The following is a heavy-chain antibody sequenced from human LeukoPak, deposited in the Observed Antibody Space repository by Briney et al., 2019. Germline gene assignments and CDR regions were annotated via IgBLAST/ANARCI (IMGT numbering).Heavy chain of an antibody. CDR1: GGSISSGSYY. CDR3: ARVAAPRDYYYYYYMDV. V-gene: IGHV4-61*02. CDR2: IYTSGST. Sequence: SQTLSLTCTVSGGSISSGSYYWSWIRQPAGKGLEWIGRIYTSGSTNYNPSLKSRVTISVDTSKNQFSLKLSSVTAADTAVYYCARVAAPRDYYYYYYMDVWGKGTTVTVSS. D-gene: IGHD6-6*01. J-gene: IGHJ6*03.